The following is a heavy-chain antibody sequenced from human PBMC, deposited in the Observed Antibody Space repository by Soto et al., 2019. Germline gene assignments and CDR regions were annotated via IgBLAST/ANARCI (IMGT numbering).Heavy chain of an antibody. J-gene: IGHJ4*02. CDR3: ARRPWPSD. D-gene: IGHD5-12*01. CDR2: ISYEGSNK. CDR1: GFTFSSYA. Sequence: QVQLVESGGGVVQPGRSLRLSCAASGFTFSSYAMHWVRQDPGKGLEWVAVISYEGSNKYYADSVKGGFTIYRDNSKNKLYLQLNRLRAEDTAVYYCARRPWPSDWGQGALVTVSS. V-gene: IGHV3-30-3*01.